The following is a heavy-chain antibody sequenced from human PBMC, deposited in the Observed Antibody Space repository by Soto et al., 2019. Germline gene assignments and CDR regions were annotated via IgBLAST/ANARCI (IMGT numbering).Heavy chain of an antibody. D-gene: IGHD1-26*01. CDR2: IYYSGTT. J-gene: IGHJ4*02. Sequence: ETQSDRWSFVDGTIEHYYGTWIRKHPGKGLEWMGYIYYSGTTTNYNRSLKSRVTLSVDTSKNQFSLKLSSVTAADTAVYYRARLGGSYAVPHFDYWGQRTLVTVSS. CDR1: DGTIEHYY. CDR3: ARLGGSYAVPHFDY. V-gene: IGHV4-59*08.